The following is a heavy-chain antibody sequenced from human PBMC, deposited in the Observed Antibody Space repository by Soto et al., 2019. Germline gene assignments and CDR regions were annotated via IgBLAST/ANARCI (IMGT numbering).Heavy chain of an antibody. Sequence: SETLSLTCGVSGGSISSYYCSWIRQPPGKGLEWIGYIYYSGSTNYNPSLKSRVTISVDTSKNQFSLKLSSVTAADTAVYYCARESGQQLHYWGQGTLVTVSS. V-gene: IGHV4-59*01. CDR2: IYYSGST. J-gene: IGHJ4*02. CDR1: GGSISSYY. CDR3: ARESGQQLHY. D-gene: IGHD6-13*01.